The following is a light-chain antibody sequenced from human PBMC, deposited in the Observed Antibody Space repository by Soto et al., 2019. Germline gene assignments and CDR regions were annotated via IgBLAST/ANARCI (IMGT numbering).Light chain of an antibody. CDR3: AAWDDSLSGFYV. V-gene: IGLV1-47*01. J-gene: IGLJ1*01. CDR2: RNN. Sequence: QSVLAQPPSASGTPGQRVTISCSGSSSNIGSNYVYWYQQLPGTAPKLLIYRNNQRPSGVPDRFSGSKSGTSASLAISGLRSEDEVEYYCAAWDDSLSGFYVFGTGTKVTVL. CDR1: SSNIGSNY.